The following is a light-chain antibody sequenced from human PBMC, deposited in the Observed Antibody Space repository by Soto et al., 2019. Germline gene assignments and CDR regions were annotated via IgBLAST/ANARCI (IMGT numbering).Light chain of an antibody. Sequence: EIVLTQSPGTLSVSPGDRVTLSCRASQSISINLSWYQHKPGQAPRLLIYGASRRAAGIPDRFSGSGSGTDFTLTISRLEPEDFAVYYCQQYGSSGTFGQGTKVDI. CDR2: GAS. CDR1: QSISIN. J-gene: IGKJ1*01. CDR3: QQYGSSGT. V-gene: IGKV3-20*01.